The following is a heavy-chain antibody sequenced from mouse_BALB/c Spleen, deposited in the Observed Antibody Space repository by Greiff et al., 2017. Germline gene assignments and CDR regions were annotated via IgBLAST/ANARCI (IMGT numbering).Heavy chain of an antibody. V-gene: IGHV1-80*01. D-gene: IGHD1-1*01. CDR3: ARSPYYGSSKWYCDV. CDR2: IYPGDGDT. Sequence: QVQLQQSGPELVKPGASVKISCKASGYAFSSYWMNWVKQRPGQGLEWIGQIYPGDGDTNYNGKFKGKATLTADKSSSTAYMQLSSLTSEDSAVYFCARSPYYGSSKWYCDVWGAGTTVTVSS. J-gene: IGHJ1*01. CDR1: GYAFSSYW.